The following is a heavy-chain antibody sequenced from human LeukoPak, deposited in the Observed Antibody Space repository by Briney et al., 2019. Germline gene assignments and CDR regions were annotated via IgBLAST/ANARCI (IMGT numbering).Heavy chain of an antibody. CDR1: GFTFSSYA. Sequence: GGSLRLSCAASGFTFSSYAMHWVRQAPGKGLEWVAVISYDGSNKYYADSVKGRFTISRDNSKNTLYLQMNSLRAEDTAMYYCARGRGIAARPAFDYWGQGTLVTVSS. CDR3: ARGRGIAARPAFDY. J-gene: IGHJ4*02. CDR2: ISYDGSNK. D-gene: IGHD6-6*01. V-gene: IGHV3-30-3*01.